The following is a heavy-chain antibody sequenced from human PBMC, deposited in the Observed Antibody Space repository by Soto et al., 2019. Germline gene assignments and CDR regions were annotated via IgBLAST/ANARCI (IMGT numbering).Heavy chain of an antibody. J-gene: IGHJ5*02. D-gene: IGHD2-21*02. CDR1: GGSISSSSYY. CDR2: IYYSGST. CDR3: ARHLAYCGGHCYNWFDP. Sequence: QLQLQESGPGLVKPSETLTLTCTVSGGSISSSSYYWGWIRQPPGKGLEWIGSIYYSGSTYYNPSLKSRVTISVDTSKNQFSLKLSSVTAADTAVYYCARHLAYCGGHCYNWFDPWGQGTLVTVSS. V-gene: IGHV4-39*01.